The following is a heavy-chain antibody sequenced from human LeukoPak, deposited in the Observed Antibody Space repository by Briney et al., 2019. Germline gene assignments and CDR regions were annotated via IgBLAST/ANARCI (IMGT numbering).Heavy chain of an antibody. CDR1: GLTVSSHY. J-gene: IGHJ1*01. CDR3: TRAYCGGDCYFQH. V-gene: IGHV3-49*04. D-gene: IGHD2-21*02. CDR2: IRSKAYGGTT. Sequence: GGSLRLSCAASGLTVSSHYMSWVRHAPGKGLEWVVFIRSKAYGGTTEYAASVKGRFTISRDDSKSIAYLQMNSLNTEDTAVYYCTRAYCGGDCYFQHWGQGTLVTVSS.